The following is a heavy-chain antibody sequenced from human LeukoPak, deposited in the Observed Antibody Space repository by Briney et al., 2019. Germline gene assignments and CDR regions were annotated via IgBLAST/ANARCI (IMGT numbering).Heavy chain of an antibody. CDR3: VRAGGGNTAMDLDY. D-gene: IGHD5-18*01. CDR1: GVSISSYY. V-gene: IGHV4-59*01. J-gene: IGHJ4*02. Sequence: SETLSLTCTVSGVSISSYYWSWIRQPPGKGLEWIGYIFYSGRTSYNPSLKSRVTISLDTSKNQFSLMLSSVTAADTAFYYCVRAGGGNTAMDLDYWGQGTLVTVSS. CDR2: IFYSGRT.